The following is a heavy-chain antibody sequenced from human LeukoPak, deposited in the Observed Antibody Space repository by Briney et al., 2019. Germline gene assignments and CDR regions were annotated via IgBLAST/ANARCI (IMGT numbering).Heavy chain of an antibody. CDR3: IRETHVGLHLEY. CDR2: INTDGRVT. Sequence: QVGGSLRLSCVASGFTFTTYWMHWVRQVPGKGLVWVARINTDGRVTTYADSVKGRFTVSRDNAENTLYLQMNNLRPEDTAVYYCIRETHVGLHLEYWGQGTLATVSA. D-gene: IGHD3-10*02. CDR1: GFTFTTYW. V-gene: IGHV3-74*01. J-gene: IGHJ4*02.